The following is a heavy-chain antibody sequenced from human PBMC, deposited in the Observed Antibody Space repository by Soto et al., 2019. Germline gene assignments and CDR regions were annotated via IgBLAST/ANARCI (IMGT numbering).Heavy chain of an antibody. CDR3: ARDQKWQLPHFFDY. CDR1: GFTFKTYS. D-gene: IGHD1-26*01. V-gene: IGHV3-48*01. CDR2: ISSSSTTI. J-gene: IGHJ4*02. Sequence: GSLRLSCAASGFTFKTYSMSWVRQAPGKGLEWVSYISSSSTTISYADSVKGRFTVSRDNAKNLLYLQMNSLRPEDTAVYFCARDQKWQLPHFFDYWGQGTLVTVSS.